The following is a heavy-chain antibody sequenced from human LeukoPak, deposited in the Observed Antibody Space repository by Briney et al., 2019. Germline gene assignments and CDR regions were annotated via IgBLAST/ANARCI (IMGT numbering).Heavy chain of an antibody. CDR1: GFTFSSYG. V-gene: IGHV3-30*02. Sequence: PGGSLRLSCAASGFTFSSYGMHWVRQAPGKGLEWVAFIRYDGSNKYYADSVKGRFTISRDNSKNTLYLQMNSLRAEDTAVYYCAKAMITFGGVIVQPDYWGQGTLVTVSS. CDR2: IRYDGSNK. D-gene: IGHD3-16*02. J-gene: IGHJ4*02. CDR3: AKAMITFGGVIVQPDY.